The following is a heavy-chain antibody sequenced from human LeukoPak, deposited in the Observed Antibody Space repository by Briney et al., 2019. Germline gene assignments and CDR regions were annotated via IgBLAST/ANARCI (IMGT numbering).Heavy chain of an antibody. CDR3: ARYSNGWAYIDF. J-gene: IGHJ4*02. D-gene: IGHD6-19*01. CDR1: GDSVSSNSAA. Sequence: LQTLSLTCAISGDSVSSNSAAWNWITQSPSRGLEWLGRTYYRSKWYTDYAVSVKSRITINPDTSKNQLSLHLNSVTPEDTAVYYCARYSNGWAYIDFWGQGTLVTASS. CDR2: TYYRSKWYT. V-gene: IGHV6-1*01.